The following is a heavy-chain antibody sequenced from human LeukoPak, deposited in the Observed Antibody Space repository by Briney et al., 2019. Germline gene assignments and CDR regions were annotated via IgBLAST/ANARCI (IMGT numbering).Heavy chain of an antibody. D-gene: IGHD1-1*01. V-gene: IGHV3-30*02. CDR2: IRYDGSDK. CDR3: AKDRVGWKCVDY. Sequence: PGGSLRLSCAASGFTFSSYGMHWVRQAPGKGLEWVAFIRYDGSDKYYADSVKGRFTISRDNSKNTLYLQMNSLRAEDTAVYYCAKDRVGWKCVDYWGEGTLVTVSS. J-gene: IGHJ4*02. CDR1: GFTFSSYG.